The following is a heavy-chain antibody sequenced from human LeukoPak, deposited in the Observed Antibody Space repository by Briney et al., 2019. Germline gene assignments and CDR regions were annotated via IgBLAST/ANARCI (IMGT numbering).Heavy chain of an antibody. CDR2: INPNSGGT. Sequence: ASVKVSCKASGYTFTGYYMHWVRQAPGQGLEWMGWINPNSGGTNYAQKFQGRVTMTRDTSISTAYMELSRLRSDDTAVYYCARDQILAAAYKFDPWGQGTLVTVSS. CDR3: ARDQILAAAYKFDP. CDR1: GYTFTGYY. J-gene: IGHJ5*02. D-gene: IGHD6-13*01. V-gene: IGHV1-2*02.